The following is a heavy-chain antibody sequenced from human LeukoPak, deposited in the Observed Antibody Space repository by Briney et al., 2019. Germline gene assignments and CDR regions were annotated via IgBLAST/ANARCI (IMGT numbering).Heavy chain of an antibody. V-gene: IGHV3-48*01. J-gene: IGHJ4*02. CDR3: ARLYSSTWENYFDY. CDR1: GFTFSSHW. D-gene: IGHD6-13*01. Sequence: QTGGSLRLSCAASGFTFSSHWMHWVRQAPGKGLVWVSFISSTGGTIYYADSVKGRFTVSRDNSKNTLYVQMNSLRAEDTAVYYCARLYSSTWENYFDYWGQGTLVTVSS. CDR2: ISSTGGTI.